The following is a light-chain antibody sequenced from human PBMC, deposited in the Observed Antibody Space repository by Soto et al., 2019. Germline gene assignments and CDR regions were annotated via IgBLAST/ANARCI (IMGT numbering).Light chain of an antibody. Sequence: EVVLTQSPCTLSLSPGEGATLSCRASQSVGSRYLAWYQQKPGQAPRLLIYGASSRATGIPDRFSGSGSGTDFTLTISRLEPEDFAVYYCQQYGSSPRTFGQGTKVEIK. CDR3: QQYGSSPRT. V-gene: IGKV3-20*01. CDR2: GAS. CDR1: QSVGSRY. J-gene: IGKJ1*01.